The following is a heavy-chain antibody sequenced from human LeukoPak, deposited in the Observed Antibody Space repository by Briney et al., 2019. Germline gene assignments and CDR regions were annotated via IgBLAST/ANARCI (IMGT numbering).Heavy chain of an antibody. Sequence: KTSETLSLTCAVYGGSFSGYYWSWIRQPPGKGLEWIGEINHSGSTNYNPSLKSRVTISVDTSKNQFSLKLSSVTAADTAVYYCARSVYYYFDYWGQGTLVTVSS. CDR2: INHSGST. D-gene: IGHD3-10*01. J-gene: IGHJ4*02. V-gene: IGHV4-34*01. CDR1: GGSFSGYY. CDR3: ARSVYYYFDY.